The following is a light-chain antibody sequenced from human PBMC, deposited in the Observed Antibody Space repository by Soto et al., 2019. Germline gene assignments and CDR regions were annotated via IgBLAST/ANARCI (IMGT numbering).Light chain of an antibody. CDR3: GTWDGSLSAGI. CDR2: DNT. J-gene: IGLJ1*01. Sequence: QSVLTQPPSVSAAPGRKVTISCTGSTSNVGKNYVSWYQHLPGTAPKLLIYDNTKRHSGIPDRFSGSKSGTSATLGITGLQTGDEADYYCGTWDGSLSAGIFGTGTKVTVL. CDR1: TSNVGKNY. V-gene: IGLV1-51*01.